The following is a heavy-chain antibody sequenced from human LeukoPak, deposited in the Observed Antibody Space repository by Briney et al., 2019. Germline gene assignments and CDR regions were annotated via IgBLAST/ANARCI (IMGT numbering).Heavy chain of an antibody. CDR2: ISGSGGST. CDR3: AKDGGQKTYGGYQNY. V-gene: IGHV3-23*01. CDR1: GFSFSSYA. D-gene: IGHD5-12*01. J-gene: IGHJ4*02. Sequence: PGGSLRLSCAACGFSFSSYAMSWVRQAPGKGLEWVSAISGSGGSTYYADSVKGRFTISRDNSKNTLYLQMNRLRAEDTAVYYCAKDGGQKTYGGYQNYWGQGTLVTVSS.